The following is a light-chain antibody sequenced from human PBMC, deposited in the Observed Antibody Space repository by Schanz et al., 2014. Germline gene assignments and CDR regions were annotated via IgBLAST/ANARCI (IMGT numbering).Light chain of an antibody. CDR1: QSISGYD. CDR2: GAF. CDR3: QQYGSSPPVT. V-gene: IGKV3-20*01. Sequence: EIVLTQSPGTLSLSPGERATLSCKASQSISGYDLAWYQQKPGQAPRLLIYGAFDRATGIPDRFSGSGSGTVFTLTISRLEPEDFAVYYCQQYGSSPPVTFGQGTRLEIK. J-gene: IGKJ5*01.